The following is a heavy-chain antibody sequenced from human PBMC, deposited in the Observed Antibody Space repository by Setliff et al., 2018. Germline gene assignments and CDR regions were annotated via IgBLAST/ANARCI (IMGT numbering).Heavy chain of an antibody. Sequence: TLSLTCTVSGGSIDSGDYYWNWIRRPPGKGLEWIGYIYFSGSTYYNPSLKSRVTLSLDTSKNQFSLKLNSVTAADTALYFCAREVAGTYHYFDPWGQGTLVTVSS. V-gene: IGHV4-30-4*08. J-gene: IGHJ5*02. CDR3: AREVAGTYHYFDP. CDR2: IYFSGST. CDR1: GGSIDSGDYY. D-gene: IGHD6-19*01.